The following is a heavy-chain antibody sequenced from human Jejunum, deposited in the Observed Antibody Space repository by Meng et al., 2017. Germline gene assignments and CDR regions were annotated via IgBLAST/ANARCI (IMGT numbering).Heavy chain of an antibody. Sequence: QLQLQESGAGLVKASETLSLTCTASGGSISGSYDYWGWIRQPPGKGLDWTGTISYSGSTYYNPSLTSRVTISMDTSKNQFSLKLSSVTAADTAVYYCARHFSGSGTWFFDSWGQGALVTVSS. D-gene: IGHD3-10*01. CDR2: ISYSGST. J-gene: IGHJ4*02. CDR1: GGSISGSYDY. CDR3: ARHFSGSGTWFFDS. V-gene: IGHV4-39*01.